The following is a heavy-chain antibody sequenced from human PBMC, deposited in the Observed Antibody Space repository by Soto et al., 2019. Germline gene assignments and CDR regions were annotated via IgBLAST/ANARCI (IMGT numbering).Heavy chain of an antibody. CDR3: AREGIAVAGGAFDI. CDR1: GFTFSSYG. CDR2: IWYDGSNK. J-gene: IGHJ3*02. D-gene: IGHD6-19*01. Sequence: QVPLVESGGGVVQPGRSLRLSCAASGFTFSSYGMHWVRQAPGKGLEWVAVIWYDGSNKYYADSVKGRFTISRDNSKNTLYLQMNSLRAEDTAVYYCAREGIAVAGGAFDIWGQGTMVTVSS. V-gene: IGHV3-33*01.